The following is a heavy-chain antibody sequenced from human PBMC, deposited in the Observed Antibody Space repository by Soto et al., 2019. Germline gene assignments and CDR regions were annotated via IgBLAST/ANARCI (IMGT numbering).Heavy chain of an antibody. D-gene: IGHD3-16*02. V-gene: IGHV4-61*01. J-gene: IGHJ3*02. CDR2: IYYSGST. Sequence: SETLSLTCTVSGGSVSSGSYYWSWIRQPPRKGLEWIGYIYYSGSTNYNPSLKSRGTISVDTSKIQFALKLSSVTAADTAVYYCARGPLEDAFDIWGQGTMVTVS. CDR1: GGSVSSGSYY. CDR3: ARGPLEDAFDI.